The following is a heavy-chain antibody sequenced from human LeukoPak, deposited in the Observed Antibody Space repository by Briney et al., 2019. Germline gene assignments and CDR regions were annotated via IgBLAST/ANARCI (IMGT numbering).Heavy chain of an antibody. CDR2: ISGSASST. J-gene: IGHJ2*01. CDR1: GFTFSNYA. D-gene: IGHD6-6*01. Sequence: PGGSLRLSCAGSGFTFSNYAMSWVRHAPGKRLEWVSAISGSASSTYHADSVKGRFTISRDNSKNTLYLQMNSLRADDTAVYYCAKAEYSSSQGTSWYFDLWGRGTLLTVSS. V-gene: IGHV3-23*01. CDR3: AKAEYSSSQGTSWYFDL.